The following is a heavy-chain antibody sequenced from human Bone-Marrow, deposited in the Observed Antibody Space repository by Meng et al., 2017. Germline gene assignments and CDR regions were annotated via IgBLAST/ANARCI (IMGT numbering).Heavy chain of an antibody. CDR2: IIPIFGTA. CDR1: GGTFSSYA. V-gene: IGHV1-69*06. J-gene: IGHJ6*02. Sequence: SVKVSCKASGGTFSSYAISWVRQAPGQGLEWMGGIIPIFGTANYAQKFQGRVTITADKSTSTAYMELSSLRSEDTAMYYCARGLPNYYYYGMDVWGQGTTVTVSS. D-gene: IGHD4-11*01. CDR3: ARGLPNYYYYGMDV.